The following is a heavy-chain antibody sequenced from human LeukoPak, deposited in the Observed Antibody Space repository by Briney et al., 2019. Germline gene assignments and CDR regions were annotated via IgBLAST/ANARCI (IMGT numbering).Heavy chain of an antibody. V-gene: IGHV1-2*02. D-gene: IGHD5-24*01. J-gene: IGHJ6*02. CDR1: GYSFTDYY. Sequence: GASVKVSSKASGYSFTDYYVHWVRQAPGQGLEWMGWINPNNDDTKYAQKFEGRVTMTRDTSITTAYMELSSLTSDDTAVYYCARSRVMDVWGQGTTVTVSS. CDR2: INPNNDDT. CDR3: ARSRVMDV.